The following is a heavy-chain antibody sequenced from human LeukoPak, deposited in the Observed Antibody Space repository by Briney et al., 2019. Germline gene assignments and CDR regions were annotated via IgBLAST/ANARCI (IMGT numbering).Heavy chain of an antibody. Sequence: GASLRLSCAASGFTFSNYAMSWVRQAPGKGLEWVSAILGSGGSTYYADSVKGRFTVSRDNSKSTLYLQMNSLRAEDTALYYCAKWGDYDVLTGYYVPGYWGQGTLVTVSS. V-gene: IGHV3-23*01. CDR2: ILGSGGST. J-gene: IGHJ4*02. CDR3: AKWGDYDVLTGYYVPGY. D-gene: IGHD3-9*01. CDR1: GFTFSNYA.